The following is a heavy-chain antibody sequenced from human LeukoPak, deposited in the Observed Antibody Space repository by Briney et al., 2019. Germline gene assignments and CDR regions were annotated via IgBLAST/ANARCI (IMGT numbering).Heavy chain of an antibody. CDR3: ARDGDSSGYYYGTFDY. Sequence: GGSLRLSCAASGFTFSSYSMNWVRQAPGKGLEWVSSISSSSRYIYYADSVKGRFTISRDNAKNSLYLQMNSLRAEDTAVYYCARDGDSSGYYYGTFDYWGQGTLVTVSS. V-gene: IGHV3-21*01. CDR1: GFTFSSYS. D-gene: IGHD3-22*01. J-gene: IGHJ4*02. CDR2: ISSSSRYI.